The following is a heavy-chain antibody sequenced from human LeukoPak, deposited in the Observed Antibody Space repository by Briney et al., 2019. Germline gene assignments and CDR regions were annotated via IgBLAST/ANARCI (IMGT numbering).Heavy chain of an antibody. V-gene: IGHV1-46*01. J-gene: IGHJ4*02. CDR3: ARVPGGVATWYYFDY. D-gene: IGHD5-12*01. CDR2: ISPSAGST. CDR1: GYTFTSYY. Sequence: GASVRVSCKASGYTFTSYYMQWVRQAPGQGLEWMGIISPSAGSTSDAQKFHGRFTMAWASSTSTVYMELTSLRSEDTAVYYCARVPGGVATWYYFDYCGQGTLVTVSS.